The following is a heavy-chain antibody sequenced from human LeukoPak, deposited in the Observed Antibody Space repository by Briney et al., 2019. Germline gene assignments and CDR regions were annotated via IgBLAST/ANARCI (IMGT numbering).Heavy chain of an antibody. J-gene: IGHJ5*02. D-gene: IGHD3-9*01. Sequence: SQTLSLTCTVSGGSISSGSYYWSWIRQPAGKGLEWIGRIYTSGSTNYNPSLKSRVTISVDTSKNQFSLKLSSVTAADTAVYYCAREVYDILTGYGKRTYNWFDPWGQGTLVTVSS. CDR1: GGSISSGSYY. CDR3: AREVYDILTGYGKRTYNWFDP. V-gene: IGHV4-61*02. CDR2: IYTSGST.